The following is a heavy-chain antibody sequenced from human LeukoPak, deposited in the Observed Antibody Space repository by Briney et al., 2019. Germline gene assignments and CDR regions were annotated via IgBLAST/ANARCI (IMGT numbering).Heavy chain of an antibody. CDR2: FSGSGGST. Sequence: PGGPLRLSCAPSGFPFSSHAMSWVPQAPGKGLEWVSAFSGSGGSTYYADSVKGRFTISRDNSKNTLYLQMNRLRAEDTAVYYCSSTSMAGYWGQGTLVTVSS. V-gene: IGHV3-23*01. CDR3: SSTSMAGY. J-gene: IGHJ4*02. D-gene: IGHD2-2*01. CDR1: GFPFSSHA.